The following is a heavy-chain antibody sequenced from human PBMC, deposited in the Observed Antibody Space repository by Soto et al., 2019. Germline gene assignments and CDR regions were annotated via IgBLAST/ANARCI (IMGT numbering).Heavy chain of an antibody. CDR3: TTGSIAAAGSAVVGY. CDR2: IKSKTDGGTT. J-gene: IGHJ4*02. Sequence: EVQLVGSGGGLEKPGGSLGLPCAASGFTFGNPWWNWVRRPQGRGLGWVGRIKSKTDGGTTDYAAPVKGRFTISRDDSKNTLYLQMNSLKTEDTAVYYCTTGSIAAAGSAVVGYWGQGTLVTVSS. V-gene: IGHV3-15*07. CDR1: GFTFGNPW. D-gene: IGHD6-13*01.